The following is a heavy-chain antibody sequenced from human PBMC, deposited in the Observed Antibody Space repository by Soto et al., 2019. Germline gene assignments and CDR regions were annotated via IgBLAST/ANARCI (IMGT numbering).Heavy chain of an antibody. V-gene: IGHV3-21*01. CDR2: LSSSSTYI. CDR1: GFTFLSCN. D-gene: IGHD4-17*01. Sequence: GGSLRLSCAAYGFTFLSCNMNWVPQAPWKGLEWVSSLSSSSTYIYYADSVKGRFTISRDNAKNSLYLQMNSLRAEDTAVYYCAGGGINYGDYRSMDVWGKGTTVTVSS. J-gene: IGHJ6*03. CDR3: AGGGINYGDYRSMDV.